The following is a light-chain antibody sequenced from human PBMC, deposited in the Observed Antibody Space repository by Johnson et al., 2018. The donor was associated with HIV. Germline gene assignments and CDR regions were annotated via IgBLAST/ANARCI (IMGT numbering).Light chain of an antibody. CDR3: ETWDFSVSAYV. CDR1: SSNIGNNY. Sequence: QSVLTQPPSVSAAPGQKVTISCSGSSSNIGNNYVSWYQQLPGTAPKLLIYENNKRPSGIPDRFSGSKSGTSATLGITGLQTGDEADYSCETWDFSVSAYVFGTGTQVTVL. CDR2: ENN. V-gene: IGLV1-51*02. J-gene: IGLJ1*01.